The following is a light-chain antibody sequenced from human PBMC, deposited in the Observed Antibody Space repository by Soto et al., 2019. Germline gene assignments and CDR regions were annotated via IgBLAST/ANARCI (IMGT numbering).Light chain of an antibody. V-gene: IGKV1-5*01. CDR2: DAS. J-gene: IGKJ1*01. CDR3: QQYNSYRT. CDR1: QSISSW. Sequence: DIQMTKSPSTLSASVEDRVTITCRASQSISSWLAWYQQKPGKAPKLLIYDASSLESGVPSRFSGSGSGTEFTLTISSLRPEYFATYYRQQYNSYRTVGQGTKVDIK.